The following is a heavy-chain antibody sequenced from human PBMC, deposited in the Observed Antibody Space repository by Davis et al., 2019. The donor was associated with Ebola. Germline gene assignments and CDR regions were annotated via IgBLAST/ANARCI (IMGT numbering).Heavy chain of an antibody. V-gene: IGHV1-24*01. CDR1: GYTLTELS. CDR2: FDPEDGET. CDR3: ARGVSHDY. J-gene: IGHJ4*02. D-gene: IGHD3-16*01. Sequence: ASVKVSCKVSGYTLTELSMHWVRQAPGKGLEWMGGFDPEDGETIYAQKFQGRVTMTRDTSISTAYMELSRLRSDDTAVYYCARGVSHDYWGQGTLVTVSS.